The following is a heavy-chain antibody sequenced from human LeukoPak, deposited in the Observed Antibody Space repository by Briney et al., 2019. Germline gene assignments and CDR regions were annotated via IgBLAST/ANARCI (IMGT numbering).Heavy chain of an antibody. CDR2: INPNGGGT. CDR1: GYTFTGYY. D-gene: IGHD6-13*01. Sequence: ASVEVSCKASGYTFTGYYMHWVRQAPGQGLEWMGWINPNGGGTNYAQKFQGRVTMTRDTSISTAYMELSRLRSDDTAVYYCARGWVIGSSWYQAVDYWGQGTLVTVSS. CDR3: ARGWVIGSSWYQAVDY. J-gene: IGHJ4*02. V-gene: IGHV1-2*02.